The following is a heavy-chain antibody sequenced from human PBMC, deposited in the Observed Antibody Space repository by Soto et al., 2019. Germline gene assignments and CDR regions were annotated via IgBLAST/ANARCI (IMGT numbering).Heavy chain of an antibody. CDR3: ARVTPGNNLYYFSGLDF. CDR2: ISYEGSNT. D-gene: IGHD1-1*01. Sequence: LRLSCVASGFTFDTYGIHWVRQAPGKGLQWVALISYEGSNTYYADSVRGRFTISRDNSKNTLYLQMNTLRPEDTGVYYCARVTPGNNLYYFSGLDFWGQGTSVTVSS. V-gene: IGHV3-30-3*01. CDR1: GFTFDTYG. J-gene: IGHJ6*02.